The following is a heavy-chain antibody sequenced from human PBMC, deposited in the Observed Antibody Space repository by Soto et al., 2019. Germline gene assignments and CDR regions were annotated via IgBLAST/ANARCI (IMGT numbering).Heavy chain of an antibody. CDR1: GFTFSSYA. CDR3: ASCYYDSSGYFGSY. D-gene: IGHD3-22*01. J-gene: IGHJ4*02. V-gene: IGHV3-30-3*01. Sequence: QVQLVESGGGVVQPGRSLRLSCAASGFTFSSYAMHWVRQAPGKGLEWVAVISYDGSNKYYADSVKGRFTISRDNSKNTLYLPMNRLRAEATAVYYGASCYYDSSGYFGSYWGQGTLVTVSS. CDR2: ISYDGSNK.